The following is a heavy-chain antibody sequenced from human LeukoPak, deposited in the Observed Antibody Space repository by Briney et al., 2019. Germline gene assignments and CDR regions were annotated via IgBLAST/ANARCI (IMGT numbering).Heavy chain of an antibody. J-gene: IGHJ5*02. CDR1: GYSFTSYW. CDR2: IYPGDSDT. D-gene: IGHD3-22*01. Sequence: PGESLKISCKGSGYSFTSYWIGWVRQMPGKGLEWMGIIYPGDSDTRYSPSFQGQVTISADKSISTAYLQWSSLKASDTAMYYCARQAPYYYDSCGYYPDRYWFDPWGQGSLVTVSS. CDR3: ARQAPYYYDSCGYYPDRYWFDP. V-gene: IGHV5-51*01.